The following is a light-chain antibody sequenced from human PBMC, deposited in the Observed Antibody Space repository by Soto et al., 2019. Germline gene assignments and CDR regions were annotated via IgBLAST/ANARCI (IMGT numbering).Light chain of an antibody. CDR3: ETWDRNTAV. Sequence: QLVLTQSSSASASLGSSVKLTCTLSSGHSSYIIAWHQQQPGKAPRYLMKLEGSGSYNKGSGVPDRFSGSSSGADRYLTISNRQSEDEADYYCETWDRNTAVFGGGTKLTV. V-gene: IGLV4-60*03. J-gene: IGLJ7*01. CDR2: LEGSGSY. CDR1: SGHSSYI.